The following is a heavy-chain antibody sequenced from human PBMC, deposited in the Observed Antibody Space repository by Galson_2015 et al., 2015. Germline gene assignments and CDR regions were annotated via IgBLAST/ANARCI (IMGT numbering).Heavy chain of an antibody. Sequence: SVKVSCKASGYTFTNYAIHWVRQAPGQGLEWMGWINAGNGHTKYSQQLQGRVTITRDTSAYTAYMELSSLRPEDTAVYYCARAASVYTNIPPLDPWGQGTLVTVSS. CDR1: GYTFTNYA. J-gene: IGHJ5*02. CDR3: ARAASVYTNIPPLDP. D-gene: IGHD2/OR15-2a*01. CDR2: INAGNGHT. V-gene: IGHV1-3*01.